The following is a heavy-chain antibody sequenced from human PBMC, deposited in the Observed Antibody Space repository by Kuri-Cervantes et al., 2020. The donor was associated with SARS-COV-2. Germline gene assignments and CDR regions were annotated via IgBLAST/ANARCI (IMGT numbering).Heavy chain of an antibody. V-gene: IGHV5-51*01. Sequence: GESLKISCKGSGYSFTSYWIGWVRQMPGKGLEWMGIIYPGDSDTRYSPSFRGQVTISADKSISTAYLQWSSLKASDTAMYYCARSRDRATVTTGWFDPWGQGTLVTVSS. CDR2: IYPGDSDT. D-gene: IGHD4-17*01. CDR1: GYSFTSYW. J-gene: IGHJ5*02. CDR3: ARSRDRATVTTGWFDP.